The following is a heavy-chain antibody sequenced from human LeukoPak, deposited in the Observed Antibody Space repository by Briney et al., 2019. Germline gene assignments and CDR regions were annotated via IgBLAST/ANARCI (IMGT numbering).Heavy chain of an antibody. CDR1: GFTFSSYS. Sequence: KAGGSLRLSCAASGFTFSSYSMNWVRQAPGKGLEWVSSISSSSSYIYYADSVKGRFTISRDNAKNSLYLQMNSLRAEDTALYYCAKDLIGSGWMTYFDYWGQGTLVTASS. V-gene: IGHV3-21*04. CDR2: ISSSSSYI. J-gene: IGHJ4*02. D-gene: IGHD6-19*01. CDR3: AKDLIGSGWMTYFDY.